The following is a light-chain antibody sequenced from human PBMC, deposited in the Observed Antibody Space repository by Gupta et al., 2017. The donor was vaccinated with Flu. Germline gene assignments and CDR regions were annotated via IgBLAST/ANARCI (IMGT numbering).Light chain of an antibody. CDR3: CSYTLSTPLV. CDR2: DVG. V-gene: IGLV2-23*02. J-gene: IGLJ1*01. Sequence: SITISCTGTSSDIGTYNLVSWYQQHPGKAPKLRFFDVGKRPSGVSYRCSGSKSGNTASLTISGLQTEDEADYYCCSYTLSTPLVFGSGTKVTV. CDR1: SSDIGTYNL.